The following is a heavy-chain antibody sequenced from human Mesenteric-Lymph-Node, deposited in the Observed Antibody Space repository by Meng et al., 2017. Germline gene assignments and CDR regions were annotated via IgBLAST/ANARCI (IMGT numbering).Heavy chain of an antibody. CDR3: ARGSSLTRKFDY. Sequence: SETLSLTCTVSGGSISSYYWSWIRQPAGKGLEWIGRIYTSGSTNYNPSLKSRVTMSVDTSKNQFSLKLSSVTAADTAVYYSARGSSLTRKFDYWGQGTLVTVSS. J-gene: IGHJ4*02. V-gene: IGHV4-4*07. CDR1: GGSISSYY. D-gene: IGHD6-13*01. CDR2: IYTSGST.